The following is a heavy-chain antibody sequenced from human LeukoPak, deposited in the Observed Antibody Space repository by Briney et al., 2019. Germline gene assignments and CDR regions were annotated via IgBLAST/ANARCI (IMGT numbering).Heavy chain of an antibody. CDR1: GGSISSYY. CDR3: AREVVGAVDAFDI. D-gene: IGHD1-26*01. CDR2: IYTSGST. Sequence: PSETLSLTCTVSGGSISSYYWSWIRQPAGKGLEWIGRIYTSGSTNYNPSLKSRVTISVGKSKNQFSLKLSSVTAADTAVYYCAREVVGAVDAFDIWGQGTMVTVSS. J-gene: IGHJ3*02. V-gene: IGHV4-4*07.